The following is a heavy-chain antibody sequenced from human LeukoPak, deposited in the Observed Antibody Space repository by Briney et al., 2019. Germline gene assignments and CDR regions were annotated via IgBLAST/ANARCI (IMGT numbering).Heavy chain of an antibody. CDR1: GFSFSNFW. CDR2: ISHDGSEK. CDR3: AREGPMTRSGSYDY. V-gene: IGHV3-7*05. J-gene: IGHJ4*02. Sequence: GGSLRLSCSASGFSFSNFWVAWVRQAPGKGLEWVTNISHDGSEKYCVGSVKGRFTISRDNAKNSLYLQMNSLRAGDTAVYYCAREGPMTRSGSYDYWGRGTLVTVSS. D-gene: IGHD1-26*01.